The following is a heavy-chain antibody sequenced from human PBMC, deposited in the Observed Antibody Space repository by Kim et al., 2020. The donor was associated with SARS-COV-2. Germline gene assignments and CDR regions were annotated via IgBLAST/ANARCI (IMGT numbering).Heavy chain of an antibody. CDR3: ASFPPSNAGAFDA. J-gene: IGHJ3*01. Sequence: SETLSLTCTVSGRSISSYYWSWIRQPPGKGLECIGYMFYGGTPYYNPSLKSRVTLSVDTSKNQFSLTLTSVTAADTAVYYCASFPPSNAGAFDAWDQGTMVTVSS. CDR2: MFYGGTP. D-gene: IGHD2-8*01. CDR1: GRSISSYY. V-gene: IGHV4-59*13.